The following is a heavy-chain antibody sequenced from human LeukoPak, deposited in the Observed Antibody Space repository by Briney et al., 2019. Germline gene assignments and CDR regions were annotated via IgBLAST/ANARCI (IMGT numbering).Heavy chain of an antibody. J-gene: IGHJ4*02. CDR3: AKEYYDFWSGSLPYFDY. D-gene: IGHD3-3*01. CDR1: GFTFSSYG. CDR2: ISYDGSNK. Sequence: GGSVRLSCAASGFTFSSYGMHWVRQAPGKGLEWVAVISYDGSNKYYADSVKGRFTISRDNSKNTLYLQMNSLRAEDTAVYYCAKEYYDFWSGSLPYFDYWGQGTLVTVSS. V-gene: IGHV3-30*18.